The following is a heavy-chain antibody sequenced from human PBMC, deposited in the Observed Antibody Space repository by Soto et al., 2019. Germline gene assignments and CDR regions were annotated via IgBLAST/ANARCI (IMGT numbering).Heavy chain of an antibody. Sequence: QVQLQESGPGLVKPSETLSLTCTVSGGSINAFFWSWVRQPPGKGPESIGYIFYSGSTNYNPSLKSRVTISLDTSKTQFSLNLTSVTAADTAVYYCATQTGLYYY. V-gene: IGHV4-59*01. CDR2: IFYSGST. CDR1: GGSINAFF. CDR3: ATQTGLYYY. J-gene: IGHJ6*01.